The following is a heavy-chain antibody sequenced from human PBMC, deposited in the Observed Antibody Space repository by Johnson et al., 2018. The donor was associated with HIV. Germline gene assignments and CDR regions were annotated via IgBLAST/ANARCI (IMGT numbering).Heavy chain of an antibody. V-gene: IGHV3-30*02. D-gene: IGHD6-19*01. CDR2: IRYDGNNK. CDR1: GFTFSSYG. J-gene: IGHJ3*01. CDR3: ARFAGAGDGFDL. Sequence: QVQLVESGGGVVQPGGSLRLSCAASGFTFSSYGMHWVRQAPGKGLEWVAFIRYDGNNKFYADSVKGRFTISRDNAKNTLYLQMNSLTAEDTAVYYCARFAGAGDGFDLWGQGTMVIVSA.